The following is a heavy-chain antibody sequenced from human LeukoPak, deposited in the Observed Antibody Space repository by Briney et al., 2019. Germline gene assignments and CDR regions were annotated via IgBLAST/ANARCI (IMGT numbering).Heavy chain of an antibody. CDR2: IYHSGST. V-gene: IGHV4-30-2*01. Sequence: PSETLSLTCTVSGGSISSGGYYWSWIRQPPGKGLEWIGYIYHSGSTYYNPSLKSRVTISVDRSKNQFSLKLSSVTAADTAVYYCARVAVPAAWDWYFDLWGRGTLVTVSS. CDR3: ARVAVPAAWDWYFDL. D-gene: IGHD2-2*01. J-gene: IGHJ2*01. CDR1: GGSISSGGYY.